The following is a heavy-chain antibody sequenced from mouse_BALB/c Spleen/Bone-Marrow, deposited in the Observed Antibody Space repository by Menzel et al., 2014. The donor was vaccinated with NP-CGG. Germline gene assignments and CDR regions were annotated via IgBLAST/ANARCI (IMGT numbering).Heavy chain of an antibody. CDR1: GFDFSRYW. CDR2: INPDSSTI. D-gene: IGHD2-14*01. V-gene: IGHV4-1*02. Sequence: EVQLQQSGGGLVQPGGSLKLSCAASGFDFSRYWMNWDRQAPGKGLEWIGEINPDSSTINYTPFLKDKFIISRDNAKNTLYLQMSKVRSEDTALYYCARPYYRYLYFDYWGQGTTLTVSS. J-gene: IGHJ2*01. CDR3: ARPYYRYLYFDY.